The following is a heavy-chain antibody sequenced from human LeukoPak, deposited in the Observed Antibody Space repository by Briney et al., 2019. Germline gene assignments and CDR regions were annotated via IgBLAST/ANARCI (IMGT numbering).Heavy chain of an antibody. CDR2: INWNGGST. CDR3: ARGRTTMIVVDAFDI. D-gene: IGHD3-22*01. CDR1: GFTFDDYG. Sequence: GGSLRLSCAASGFTFDDYGMSWVRQAPGKGLDWVSGINWNGGSTGYADSVKGRFTISRDNAKNSLYLQMNSLRAEDTALYYCARGRTTMIVVDAFDIWGQGTMVIVSS. J-gene: IGHJ3*02. V-gene: IGHV3-20*04.